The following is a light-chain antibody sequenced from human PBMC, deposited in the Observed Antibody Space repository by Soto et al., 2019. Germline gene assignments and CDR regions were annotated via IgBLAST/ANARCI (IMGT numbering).Light chain of an antibody. J-gene: IGKJ1*01. CDR3: LQRNNWPPWT. CDR1: QSVSSY. V-gene: IGKV3-11*01. CDR2: DAS. Sequence: EIVLTQSPATLSLSPGERATLSCRSSQSVSSYLAWYQLKPGQAPRLVIYDASNRAAGIPDRFSGSGSGTDFTLTISGLEPEDFALYYCLQRNNWPPWTFGQGTKVDI.